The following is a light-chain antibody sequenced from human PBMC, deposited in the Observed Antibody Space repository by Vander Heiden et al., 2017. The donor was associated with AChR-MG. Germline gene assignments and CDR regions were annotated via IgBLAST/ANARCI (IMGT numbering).Light chain of an antibody. Sequence: DIVMTQSPDSPAVSLGARATINCKSSQSVLYSSNNKNYLAWYQQKPGQPPKLLIYWASTRESGVPDRFSGSGSGTDFTLTISSLQAEDVAVYYCQQYYSTWTFGQGTKVEIK. CDR1: QSVLYSSNNKNY. V-gene: IGKV4-1*01. CDR2: WAS. CDR3: QQYYSTWT. J-gene: IGKJ1*01.